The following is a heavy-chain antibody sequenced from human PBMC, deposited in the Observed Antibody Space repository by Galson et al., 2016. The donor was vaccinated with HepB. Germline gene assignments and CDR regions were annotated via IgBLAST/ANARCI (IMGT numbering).Heavy chain of an antibody. CDR3: AGLPGGSYYGLDV. Sequence: ETLSLTCTVSGDSISSSGNFWGWIRQPPGKGLEWLGTISYSGRTYQNPSLKSRVTISVDTSKNQFSLSLSSVTASDTAVYYCAGLPGGSYYGLDVWGQGTTVTVSS. CDR1: GDSISSSGNF. CDR2: ISYSGRT. D-gene: IGHD3-10*01. V-gene: IGHV4-39*07. J-gene: IGHJ6*02.